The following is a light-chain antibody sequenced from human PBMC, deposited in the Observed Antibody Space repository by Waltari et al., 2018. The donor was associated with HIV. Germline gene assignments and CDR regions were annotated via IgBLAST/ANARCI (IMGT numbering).Light chain of an antibody. J-gene: IGLJ2*01. CDR1: SSDIGINNF. CDR3: CSYAGSPTFVI. CDR2: DVN. V-gene: IGLV2-23*02. Sequence: QSALTQPASVSGSLGQSITISCTGTSSDIGINNFVSWYQQYQGKAPKVIIYDVNKWPSGVSHRFSGFKAANTASLTISGLQAEDEADYYCCSYAGSPTFVIFGGGTKVTVL.